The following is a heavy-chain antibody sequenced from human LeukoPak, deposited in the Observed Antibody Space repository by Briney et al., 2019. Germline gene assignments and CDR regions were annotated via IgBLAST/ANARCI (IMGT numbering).Heavy chain of an antibody. Sequence: GASVKVSCKASGGTFSSYAISWVRQAPGQGLEWMGWSDPKSGATKYEHFQGRVTMTRDTSISTAYMELSRLTSDDTAVYYCARGNFYDNKGYSPELRYWGQGTLVTVSS. CDR3: ARGNFYDNKGYSPELRY. D-gene: IGHD3-10*01. CDR1: GGTFSSYA. CDR2: SDPKSGAT. V-gene: IGHV1-2*02. J-gene: IGHJ4*02.